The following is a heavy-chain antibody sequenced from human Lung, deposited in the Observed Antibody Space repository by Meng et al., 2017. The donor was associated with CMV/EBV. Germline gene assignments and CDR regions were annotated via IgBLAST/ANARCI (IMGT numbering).Heavy chain of an antibody. CDR1: GYTFTNYY. CDR3: ARVLGQLVIPYGMDV. V-gene: IGHV1-46*01. Sequence: ASXXVSXKASGYTFTNYYMHWVRQAPGQGLEWMGVINPSGGSTTYAQKFQGRLTMTRDTSTSTVYMELSSLKSEDTAMYYCARVLGQLVIPYGMDVWGQGTXVTVSS. D-gene: IGHD6-13*01. CDR2: INPSGGST. J-gene: IGHJ6*02.